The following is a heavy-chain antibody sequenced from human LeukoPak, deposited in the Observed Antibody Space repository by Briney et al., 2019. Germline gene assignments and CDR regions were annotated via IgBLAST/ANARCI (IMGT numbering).Heavy chain of an antibody. CDR2: IIPIFGTA. Sequence: SVKVSCKASGGTFSSYAISWVRQAPGQGLEWMGGIIPIFGTANYAQKFQGRVTITADESTSTAYMELSSLRSEDTAVYYCARGPRPTYYDFWRGYYTGEYFDYWGQGTLVTVSS. CDR3: ARGPRPTYYDFWRGYYTGEYFDY. D-gene: IGHD3-3*01. CDR1: GGTFSSYA. V-gene: IGHV1-69*13. J-gene: IGHJ4*02.